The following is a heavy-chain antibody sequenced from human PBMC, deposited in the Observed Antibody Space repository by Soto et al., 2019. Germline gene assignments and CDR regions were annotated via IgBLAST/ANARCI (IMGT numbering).Heavy chain of an antibody. CDR2: IKQDGSEK. CDR3: ARDWELYCSGGSCYSFWYFDL. J-gene: IGHJ2*01. CDR1: GFTFSSYW. D-gene: IGHD2-15*01. Sequence: LRLSCAASGFTFSSYWMSWVRQAPGKGLEWVANIKQDGSEKYYVDSVKGRFTISRDNAKNSLYLQMNSLRAEDTAVYYCARDWELYCSGGSCYSFWYFDLWGRGTLVTVSS. V-gene: IGHV3-7*03.